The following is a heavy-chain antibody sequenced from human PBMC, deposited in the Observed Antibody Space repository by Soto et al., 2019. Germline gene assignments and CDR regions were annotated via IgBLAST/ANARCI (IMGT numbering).Heavy chain of an antibody. CDR2: ISAYNGNT. V-gene: IGHV1-18*01. CDR3: ARLQQLSAFDI. D-gene: IGHD6-13*01. Sequence: GASVKVSCKASGYTFSGYAMGWVRQAPGQGLEWMGWISAYNGNTDYAQKFQGRVTMTTDTSTSTAYMELRSLTSDDTAVYYCARLQQLSAFDIWGQGTMVTVSS. J-gene: IGHJ3*02. CDR1: GYTFSGYA.